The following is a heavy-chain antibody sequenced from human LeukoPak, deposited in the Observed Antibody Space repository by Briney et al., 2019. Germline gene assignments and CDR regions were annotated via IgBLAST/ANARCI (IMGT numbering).Heavy chain of an antibody. Sequence: ASVKVSCKASGYTFTSYYMHWVRQAPGQGLEWMGITNPSGGSTSYAQKFQGRVTMTTDTSTSTAYMELRSLRSDDTAVYYCARDRYCSSTSCLLARGFDIWGQGTMVTVSS. CDR1: GYTFTSYY. CDR3: ARDRYCSSTSCLLARGFDI. J-gene: IGHJ3*02. D-gene: IGHD2-2*01. CDR2: TNPSGGST. V-gene: IGHV1-46*01.